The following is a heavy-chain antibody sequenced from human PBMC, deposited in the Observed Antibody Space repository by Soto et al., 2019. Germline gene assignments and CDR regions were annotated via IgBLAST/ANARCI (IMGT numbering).Heavy chain of an antibody. CDR3: ANGGGVSSSWYLVDY. CDR2: ISYDGSNK. CDR1: GFTFSSYG. J-gene: IGHJ4*02. D-gene: IGHD6-13*01. Sequence: GGSLRLSCAASGFTFSSYGMHWVRQAPGKGLEWVAVISYDGSNKYYADSVKGRFTISRDNSKNTLYLQMDSLRAEDTAVYYCANGGGVSSSWYLVDYWGQGTLVTVSS. V-gene: IGHV3-30*18.